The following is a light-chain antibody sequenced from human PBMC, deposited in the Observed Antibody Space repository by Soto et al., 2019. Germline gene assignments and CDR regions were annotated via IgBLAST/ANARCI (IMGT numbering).Light chain of an antibody. J-gene: IGKJ2*01. CDR2: DAS. Sequence: EIVLTQSPATLSLSPGERATLSCRASQSVGSNLAWYQQKAGQAPRLLIYDASNRATGVPARFSGSGSGTDFILTISSLEPEDFAVYFCQQLTRNTFGQGSKLEI. V-gene: IGKV3-11*01. CDR3: QQLTRNT. CDR1: QSVGSN.